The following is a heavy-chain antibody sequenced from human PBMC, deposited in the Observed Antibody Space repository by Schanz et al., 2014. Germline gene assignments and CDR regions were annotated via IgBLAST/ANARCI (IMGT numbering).Heavy chain of an antibody. CDR2: VFPNGIT. CDR1: GGSIRSGTYY. J-gene: IGHJ2*01. Sequence: QVQLQESGPGLVKPSQTLSLTCTVSGGSIRSGTYYWSWIRQPAGKALEWVGRVFPNGITNYNPSPKRRVPIARDSPKNQFSLTLTSLTAADTAVYYCARDTTWRLDLWGRGTLVTVSS. D-gene: IGHD1-1*01. V-gene: IGHV4-61*02. CDR3: ARDTTWRLDL.